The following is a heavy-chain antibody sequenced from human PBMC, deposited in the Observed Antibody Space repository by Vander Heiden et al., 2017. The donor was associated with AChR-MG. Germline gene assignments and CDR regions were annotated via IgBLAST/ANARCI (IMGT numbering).Heavy chain of an antibody. CDR2: ISFDGSNK. Sequence: QVQLVESGGGVVQPGRPLRLSCAASGYTYCSYVMHWVRQAPGKGLEWVALISFDGSNKYYADSVNGRFTISRDISKNTLYLQMNSLRAEDTAVYYCARDHYYGSGSYYNPTFNYWGQGTLVTVSS. D-gene: IGHD3-10*01. V-gene: IGHV3-30-3*01. J-gene: IGHJ4*02. CDR3: ARDHYYGSGSYYNPTFNY. CDR1: GYTYCSYV.